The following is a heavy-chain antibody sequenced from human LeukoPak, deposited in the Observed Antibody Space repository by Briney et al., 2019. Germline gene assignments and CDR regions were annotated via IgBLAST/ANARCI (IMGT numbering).Heavy chain of an antibody. CDR3: ARGRRRAMAY. CDR2: INHSGST. V-gene: IGHV4-34*01. D-gene: IGHD5-18*01. J-gene: IGHJ4*02. Sequence: SETLSLTCTVSGGSISSYYWSWIRQPPGKGLEWIGEINHSGSTNYNPSLKSRVTISVDTSKNQFSLKLSSVTAADTAVYYCARGRRRAMAYWGQGTLVTVSS. CDR1: GGSISSYY.